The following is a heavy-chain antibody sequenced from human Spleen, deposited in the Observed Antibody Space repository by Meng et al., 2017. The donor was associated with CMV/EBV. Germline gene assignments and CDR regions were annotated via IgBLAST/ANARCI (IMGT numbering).Heavy chain of an antibody. V-gene: IGHV3-21*04. J-gene: IGHJ4*02. CDR3: ARKESRYCSSTSCSPGVY. CDR1: GFTFSTST. Sequence: GGSLRLSCSVSGFTFSTSTMHWVRQAPGKGLEWVSSISLSSNYIYYADSVKGRFTISRDNAKNSLYLQMNSLRAEDTAVYYCARKESRYCSSTSCSPGVYWGQGTLVTVSS. CDR2: ISLSSNYI. D-gene: IGHD2-2*01.